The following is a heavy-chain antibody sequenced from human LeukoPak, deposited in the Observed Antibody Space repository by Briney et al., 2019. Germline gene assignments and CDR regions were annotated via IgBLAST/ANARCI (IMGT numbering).Heavy chain of an antibody. CDR2: ISSSSSTI. J-gene: IGHJ3*02. CDR3: ARMIYSSGWDQHDAFDI. CDR1: GFTFSSYA. Sequence: GGSLRLSCAASGFTFSSYAMSWVRQAPGKGLEWVSYISSSSSTIYYADSVKGRFTISRDNAKNSLYLQMNSLRAEDTAVYYCARMIYSSGWDQHDAFDIWGQGTMVTVSS. D-gene: IGHD6-19*01. V-gene: IGHV3-48*01.